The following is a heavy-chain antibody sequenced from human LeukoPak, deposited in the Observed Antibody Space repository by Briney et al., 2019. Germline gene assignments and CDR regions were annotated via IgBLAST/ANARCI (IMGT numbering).Heavy chain of an antibody. Sequence: GASVKVSCKASGYTFTSYGISWVRQAPGQGLEWMGWINTYNGNTNYAQKLQGRVTMTRSPSITTAYMELTSLTYEDTAVYYCARVPRRGDQFDPWGQGTLVTVSS. CDR3: ARVPRRGDQFDP. CDR1: GYTFTSYG. J-gene: IGHJ5*02. CDR2: INTYNGNT. D-gene: IGHD3-10*01. V-gene: IGHV1-18*01.